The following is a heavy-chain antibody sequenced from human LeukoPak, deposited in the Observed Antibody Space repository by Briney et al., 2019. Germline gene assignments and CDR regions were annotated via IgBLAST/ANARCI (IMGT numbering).Heavy chain of an antibody. CDR2: INPNSSGT. D-gene: IGHD6-13*01. V-gene: IGHV1-2*02. CDR1: GYTFTGYY. Sequence: ASVKVSCKASGYTFTGYYMHWVRQAPGQGLEWMGWINPNSSGTNYAQKFQGRVTMTRDTSISTAYMELSRLRSDDTAVYYCARDRRAAAGNYYYYGMDVWGKGTTVTVSS. J-gene: IGHJ6*04. CDR3: ARDRRAAAGNYYYYGMDV.